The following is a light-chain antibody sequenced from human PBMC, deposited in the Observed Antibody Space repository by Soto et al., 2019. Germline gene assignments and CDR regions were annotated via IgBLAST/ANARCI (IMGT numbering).Light chain of an antibody. CDR3: QHYDSFWS. CDR1: QSVDSR. Sequence: QITQSPSTPPASIGDRVAISCRASQSVDSRLAWYRQKPGKAPKLLVYDASTLETGVPSRFSGSGSGAEFTLTITGMPPEDIATDSCQHYDSFWSFGQGTKVDIK. CDR2: DAS. J-gene: IGKJ1*01. V-gene: IGKV1-5*01.